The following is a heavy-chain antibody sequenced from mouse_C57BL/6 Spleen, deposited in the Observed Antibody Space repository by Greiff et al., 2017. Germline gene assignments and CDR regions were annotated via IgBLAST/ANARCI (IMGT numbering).Heavy chain of an antibody. J-gene: IGHJ3*01. D-gene: IGHD1-1*01. CDR1: GYAFTNYL. CDR2: INPGSGGT. Sequence: VNVVESGAELVRPGTSVKVSCKASGYAFTNYLIEWVKQRPGQGLEWIGVINPGSGGTNYNEKFKGKATLTADKSSSTAYMQLSSLTSEDSAVYFCARDYGSSYEFAYWGQGTLVTVSA. CDR3: ARDYGSSYEFAY. V-gene: IGHV1-54*01.